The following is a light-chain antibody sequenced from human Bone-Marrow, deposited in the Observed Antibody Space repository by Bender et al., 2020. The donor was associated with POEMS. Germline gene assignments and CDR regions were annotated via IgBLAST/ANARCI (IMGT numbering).Light chain of an antibody. Sequence: QSVLTQPPSASGTPGQRVTISCSGSSSNIGTNPVNWYQQLPGTAPKLLIYINNQRPSGVPDRFSASKSRNTASLTISGLQAEDEADYYCSSYSSGSTLEVFGGGTKLTVL. V-gene: IGLV1-44*01. J-gene: IGLJ2*01. CDR3: SSYSSGSTLEV. CDR2: INN. CDR1: SSNIGTNP.